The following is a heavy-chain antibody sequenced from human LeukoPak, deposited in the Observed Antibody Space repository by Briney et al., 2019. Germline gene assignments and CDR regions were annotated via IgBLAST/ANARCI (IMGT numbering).Heavy chain of an antibody. CDR2: IDWDDDK. Sequence: SGPTLVNPRQTLTLTCTFSGFSLTTSGMRVTWIRQPPGKALEWLARIDWDDDKFYSASLKTRLSISKDTSKKQMVLTMTNMDPVDTATYYCARISRHLAADYWGQGILVAVSS. CDR1: GFSLTTSGMR. V-gene: IGHV2-70*04. CDR3: ARISRHLAADY. J-gene: IGHJ4*02.